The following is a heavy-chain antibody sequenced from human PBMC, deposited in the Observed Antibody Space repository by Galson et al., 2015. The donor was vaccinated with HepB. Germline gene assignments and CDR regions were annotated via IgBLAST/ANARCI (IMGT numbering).Heavy chain of an antibody. Sequence: SVKVSCKASGYVFTVYYLHWVRQAPGQGLEWMGWINPNTGVTKYVQKSQGRVTMTRDTSLSTAYMELTRLEFDDTAVYYCAKSGQLILDAFDIRGQGTMVTVSS. D-gene: IGHD6-13*01. CDR3: AKSGQLILDAFDI. V-gene: IGHV1-2*02. J-gene: IGHJ3*02. CDR2: INPNTGVT. CDR1: GYVFTVYY.